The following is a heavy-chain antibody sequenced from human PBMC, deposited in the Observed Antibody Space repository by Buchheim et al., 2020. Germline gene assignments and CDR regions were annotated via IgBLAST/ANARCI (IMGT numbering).Heavy chain of an antibody. CDR2: MNPNSGNT. J-gene: IGHJ2*01. V-gene: IGHV1-8*01. Sequence: QVQLVQSGAEVKKPGASVKVSCKASGYTFTSYDINWVRQATGQGLEWMGWMNPNSGNTGYAQKFQGRVTMTRNTSISTASMELSSLRSEDTAVYYCARGDGDYNFWSGYHTNWYFDLWGRGTL. CDR1: GYTFTSYD. CDR3: ARGDGDYNFWSGYHTNWYFDL. D-gene: IGHD3-3*01.